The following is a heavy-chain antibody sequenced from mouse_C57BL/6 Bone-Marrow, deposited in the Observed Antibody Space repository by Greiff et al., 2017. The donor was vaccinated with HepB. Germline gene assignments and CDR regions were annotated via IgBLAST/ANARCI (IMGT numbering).Heavy chain of an antibody. CDR3: ARHARYGYGDY. D-gene: IGHD2-2*01. Sequence: VQLQESGAELVKPGASVKLSCKASGYTFTEYTIHWVKQRSGQGLEWIGWVYPGSGSIRYNEKFKDKATLTADKSASTVYMGLSSVTSEDSAVYFCARHARYGYGDYWGQGTSVTVSS. V-gene: IGHV1-62-2*01. CDR2: VYPGSGSI. J-gene: IGHJ4*01. CDR1: GYTFTEYT.